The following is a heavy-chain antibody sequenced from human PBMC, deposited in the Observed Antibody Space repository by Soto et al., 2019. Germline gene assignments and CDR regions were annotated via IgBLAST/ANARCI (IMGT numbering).Heavy chain of an antibody. CDR3: AGDRTPADY. CDR1: GYTFTSYG. CDR2: ISAYTGNT. V-gene: IGHV1-18*01. Sequence: QVQLVQSGAEVKKPGASVKVSCKASGYTFTSYGISWVRQSPGQGSEWMGWISAYTGNTNYAQKLQGRVTMTTDTYTSTVYIELRGLRSDATAAYDCAGDRTPADYGGQETLVTVSS. J-gene: IGHJ4*02.